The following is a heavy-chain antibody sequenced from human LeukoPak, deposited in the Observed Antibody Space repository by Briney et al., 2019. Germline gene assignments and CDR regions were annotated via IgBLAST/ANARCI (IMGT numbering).Heavy chain of an antibody. V-gene: IGHV1-18*01. Sequence: ASVKVSCKASGYTFTSYGISWVRQAPGQGLEWMGWISAYNGNTNYAQKFQGRVTITADKSTSTAYMELSSLRSEDTAVYYCARKWFIHYGMDVRGQGTTVTVSS. CDR1: GYTFTSYG. CDR2: ISAYNGNT. D-gene: IGHD3-22*01. J-gene: IGHJ6*02. CDR3: ARKWFIHYGMDV.